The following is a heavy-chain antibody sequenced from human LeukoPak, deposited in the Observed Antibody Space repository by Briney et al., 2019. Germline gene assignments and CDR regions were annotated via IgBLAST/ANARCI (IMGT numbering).Heavy chain of an antibody. CDR2: IYWDDDK. D-gene: IGHD3-9*01. Sequence: SSHTLVKPTQAFTLTCSFSVFSLSTRSLFVRWIRQRPGKTLDRPSLIYWDDDKRYSPSLKSRLTITKDTSKNEVVLTTTNIDPVDTATYYCAHKYLDILTGSLFDYWGQGTLVTVSS. CDR1: VFSLSTRSLF. V-gene: IGHV2-5*02. CDR3: AHKYLDILTGSLFDY. J-gene: IGHJ4*02.